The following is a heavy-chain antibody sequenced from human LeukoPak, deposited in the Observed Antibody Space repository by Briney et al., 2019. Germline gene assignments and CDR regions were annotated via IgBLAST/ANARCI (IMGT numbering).Heavy chain of an antibody. CDR1: GFTFSSYA. D-gene: IGHD5-18*01. V-gene: IGHV3-23*01. CDR3: AISGYGYGPPGYYYGMDV. CDR2: IRGSGGIT. Sequence: GGSLRLSCAASGFTFSSYAMSWVRQAPGKGLEWVSSIRGSGGITYYADSVKGRFTISRDNSKNTLYLQMNSLRAEDTAVYYCAISGYGYGPPGYYYGMDVWGQGTTVTVSS. J-gene: IGHJ6*02.